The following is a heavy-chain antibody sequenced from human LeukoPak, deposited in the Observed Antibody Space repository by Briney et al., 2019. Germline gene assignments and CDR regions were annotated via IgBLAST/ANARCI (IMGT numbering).Heavy chain of an antibody. V-gene: IGHV4-39*07. J-gene: IGHJ4*02. CDR1: GGSISSSSYY. CDR3: ASLSDCSGGSCYSDY. CDR2: IYYSGST. D-gene: IGHD2-15*01. Sequence: SETLSLTCTVSGGSISSSSYYWGWIRQPPGKGLEWIGSIYYSGSTYYNPSLKSRVTISVDTSKNQFSLKLSSVTAADTAVYYCASLSDCSGGSCYSDYWGQGTLVTVSS.